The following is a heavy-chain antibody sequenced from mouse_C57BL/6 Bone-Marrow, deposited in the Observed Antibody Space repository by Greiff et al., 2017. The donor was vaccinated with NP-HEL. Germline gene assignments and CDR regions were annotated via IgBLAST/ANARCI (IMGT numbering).Heavy chain of an antibody. CDR1: GFAFTNYL. CDR2: IKPGSGGT. Sequence: VQLQQSGAELVRPGTSVKVSCKASGFAFTNYLIEWVKQRPGQGLEWIGVIKPGSGGTNYNEKFKGKATLTADKSSSTAYMQLSSLTSEDSAVYFCARGDYGDDLRLFAYWGQGTLVTVSA. V-gene: IGHV1-54*01. D-gene: IGHD2-2*01. J-gene: IGHJ3*01. CDR3: ARGDYGDDLRLFAY.